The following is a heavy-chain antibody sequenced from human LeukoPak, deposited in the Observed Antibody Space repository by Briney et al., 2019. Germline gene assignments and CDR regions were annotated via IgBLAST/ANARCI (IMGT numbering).Heavy chain of an antibody. J-gene: IGHJ4*02. V-gene: IGHV3-30*04. D-gene: IGHD2-2*01. CDR2: ISYDGSNK. CDR1: GFTFSTYT. Sequence: GGSLRLSCAASGFTFSTYTIHWVRQAPGKGLEWVAVISYDGSNKYYADSVKGRFTLSRDNSKDTLYLQMDSLRAEDTAVYSCARGYCSSTACPPCDYWGQGTLVTVSS. CDR3: ARGYCSSTACPPCDY.